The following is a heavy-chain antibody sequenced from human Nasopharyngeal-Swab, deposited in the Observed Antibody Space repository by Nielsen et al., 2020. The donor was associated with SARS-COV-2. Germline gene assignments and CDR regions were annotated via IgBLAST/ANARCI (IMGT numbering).Heavy chain of an antibody. CDR2: IYYSGST. Sequence: SETLSLTWTVSGGSISSSSYYWGWIRQPPGKGLEWIGSIYYSGSTYYNPSLKSRVTISVDTSKNQFSLKLSSVTAADTAVYYCARPYYDSSGYDAWFDPWGQGTLVTVSS. J-gene: IGHJ5*02. D-gene: IGHD3-22*01. CDR3: ARPYYDSSGYDAWFDP. CDR1: GGSISSSSYY. V-gene: IGHV4-39*01.